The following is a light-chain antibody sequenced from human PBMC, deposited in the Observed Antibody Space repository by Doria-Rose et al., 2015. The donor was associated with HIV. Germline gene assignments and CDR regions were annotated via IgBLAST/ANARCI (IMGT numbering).Light chain of an antibody. Sequence: TQSPGTLSLSPGERATLSCRASQSVSANYLAWYQQRPGQSPRLLIYGASSRATAIPDRFSGSGSGTDVTLTISRLEPEDFAVYYCHQYASSRTFGQGTKVEIK. J-gene: IGKJ1*01. CDR2: GAS. CDR1: QSVSANY. V-gene: IGKV3-20*01. CDR3: HQYASSRT.